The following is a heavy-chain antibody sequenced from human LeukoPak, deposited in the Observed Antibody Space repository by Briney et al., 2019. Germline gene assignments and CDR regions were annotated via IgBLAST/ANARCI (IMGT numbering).Heavy chain of an antibody. CDR3: ASLPYYDFWSGYYTSDY. V-gene: IGHV4-34*01. D-gene: IGHD3-3*01. CDR2: ISHSGNT. Sequence: SETLSLTCAVYGGSFSGYYWSWIRQPPGKGLEWIGSISHSGNTYYNPSLKSRVTISVDTSKNQFSLKLSSVTAADTAVYYCASLPYYDFWSGYYTSDYWGQGTLVTVSS. CDR1: GGSFSGYY. J-gene: IGHJ4*02.